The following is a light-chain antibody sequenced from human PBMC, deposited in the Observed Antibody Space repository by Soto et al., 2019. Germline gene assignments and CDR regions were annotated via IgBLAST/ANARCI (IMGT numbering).Light chain of an antibody. Sequence: EIVLTQSPGTLSLSPGERATLSCRPSQSVSSSYLAWYQQKPGQAPKVLIYRASSRATGIPDRFSGSGSGTDFTLTISRLEPEDFAVYYCQQYGSSPITFGQGSRLEI. CDR3: QQYGSSPIT. J-gene: IGKJ5*01. CDR2: RAS. V-gene: IGKV3-20*01. CDR1: QSVSSSY.